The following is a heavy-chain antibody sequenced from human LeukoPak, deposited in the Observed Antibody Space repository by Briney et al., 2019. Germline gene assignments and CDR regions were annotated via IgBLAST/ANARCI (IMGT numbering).Heavy chain of an antibody. Sequence: AGGSLRLSCAASGFTFSSYSMNWVRQAPGKGLEWVSSISSSSSYIYYADSVKGRFTISRDNSKNTLYLQMNSLRAEDTAVYYCAKDHLFGGRNILTGYYWFDPWGQGTLVTVSS. CDR3: AKDHLFGGRNILTGYYWFDP. V-gene: IGHV3-21*04. CDR2: ISSSSSYI. CDR1: GFTFSSYS. J-gene: IGHJ5*02. D-gene: IGHD3-9*01.